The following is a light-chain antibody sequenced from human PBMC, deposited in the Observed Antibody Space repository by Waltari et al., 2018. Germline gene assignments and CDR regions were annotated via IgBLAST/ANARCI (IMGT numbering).Light chain of an antibody. CDR2: KDN. CDR3: QSADKSGAYEV. J-gene: IGLJ2*01. V-gene: IGLV3-25*03. Sequence: SYALTQPPSISVSPGQTATITCSGDALPNQYAYWYRQKAGQAPLLLIYKDNERPSGISDRFSGSTAGTTATLTISAIQAEDEADYYCQSADKSGAYEVFGGGTRVSVL. CDR1: ALPNQY.